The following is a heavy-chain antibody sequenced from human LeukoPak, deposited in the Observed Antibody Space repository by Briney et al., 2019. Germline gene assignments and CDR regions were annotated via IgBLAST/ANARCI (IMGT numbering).Heavy chain of an antibody. V-gene: IGHV4-34*01. CDR2: INHSGST. Sequence: SETLSLTRAVYGGSFSGYYWRWIRQPPGKGLEWIGEINHSGSTNYNPSLKSRVTISVDTSKNQFSLKLSSVTAADTAVYYCASRIAVAGTIDPWGQGTLVTVSS. D-gene: IGHD6-19*01. J-gene: IGHJ5*02. CDR1: GGSFSGYY. CDR3: ASRIAVAGTIDP.